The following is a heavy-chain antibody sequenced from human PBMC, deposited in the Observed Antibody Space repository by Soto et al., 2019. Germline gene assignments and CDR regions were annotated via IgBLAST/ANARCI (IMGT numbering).Heavy chain of an antibody. V-gene: IGHV1-69*08. CDR3: ARDGGWGSWPNGENNWFDP. D-gene: IGHD6-13*01. Sequence: QVQLVQSGAEVKKPGSSVKVSCKASGGTFSSYTISWVRQAPGQGLEWMGRIIPILGIANYAQKFQGRVTITADKSTSTAYMELGSLRSEDTAVYYCARDGGWGSWPNGENNWFDPWGQGTLVTVSS. CDR2: IIPILGIA. CDR1: GGTFSSYT. J-gene: IGHJ5*02.